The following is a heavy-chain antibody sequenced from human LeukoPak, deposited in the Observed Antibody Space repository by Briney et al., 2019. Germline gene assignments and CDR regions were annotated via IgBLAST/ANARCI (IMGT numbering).Heavy chain of an antibody. CDR3: ARRDCGGGSCFRLLSLDFDY. CDR1: GYTFTNYE. D-gene: IGHD2-15*01. CDR2: MNPNSGNA. J-gene: IGHJ4*02. V-gene: IGHV1-8*01. Sequence: ASVKVSCKASGYTFTNYEINWVRQATGQGLEWMGWMNPNSGNAGYAQKFQGRVTMTMNTSISTAYLDLSSLRSEDTAVYYCARRDCGGGSCFRLLSLDFDYWGQGSLVTVSS.